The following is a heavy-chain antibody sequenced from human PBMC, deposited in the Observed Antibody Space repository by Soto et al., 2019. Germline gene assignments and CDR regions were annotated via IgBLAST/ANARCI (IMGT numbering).Heavy chain of an antibody. V-gene: IGHV3-23*01. CDR3: AKSKTDRRVTVFGLFIVSDF. CDR2: ISGSGGST. D-gene: IGHD3-3*01. CDR1: GFTFSSYA. J-gene: IGHJ4*02. Sequence: PGGSLRLSCAASGFTFSSYAMSWVRQAPGKGLEWVSAISGSGGSTYYADSVKGRFTISRDNSKNTLYLQMNSLRAEDTAVYYCAKSKTDRRVTVFGLFIVSDFWGQGSLVTVSS.